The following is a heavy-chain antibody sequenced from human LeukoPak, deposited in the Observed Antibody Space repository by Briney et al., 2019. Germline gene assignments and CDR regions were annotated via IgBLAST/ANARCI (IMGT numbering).Heavy chain of an antibody. V-gene: IGHV4-34*01. J-gene: IGHJ4*02. CDR3: AGRLRGFYFDY. CDR1: GGSFSAYY. Sequence: SETLSLTCAVYGGSFSAYYWSWIRQPPGKGLEWIGEINHRGSTNYNPSLKSRVTISVDTSKNQFSLKLSSVTAADTAVYYCAGRLRGFYFDYWGQGTLVTVFS. CDR2: INHRGST. D-gene: IGHD3-16*01.